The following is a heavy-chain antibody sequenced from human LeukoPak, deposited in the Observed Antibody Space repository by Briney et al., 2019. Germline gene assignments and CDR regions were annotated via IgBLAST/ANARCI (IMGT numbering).Heavy chain of an antibody. Sequence: GRTLRLSCAASGFTFSSYAMHWVRQAPGKGLEYVSAISSNGGSTYYANSVKGRFTISRDNSKNTLYLQMNSLRAEDTAVYYCVGSGWYGYFDYWGQGTLVTVSS. V-gene: IGHV3-64*01. J-gene: IGHJ4*02. D-gene: IGHD6-19*01. CDR3: VGSGWYGYFDY. CDR1: GFTFSSYA. CDR2: ISSNGGST.